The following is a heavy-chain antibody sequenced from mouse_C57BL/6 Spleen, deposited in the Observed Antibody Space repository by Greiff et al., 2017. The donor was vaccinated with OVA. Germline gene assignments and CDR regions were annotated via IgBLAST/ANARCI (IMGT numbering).Heavy chain of an antibody. CDR1: GFSLTSYG. D-gene: IGHD4-1*01. V-gene: IGHV2-6*01. Sequence: VMLVESGPGLVAPSQSLSITCTVSGFSLTSYGVDWVRQSPGKGLEWLGVIWGVGSTNYNSALKSRLSISKDNSKSQVFLKMNSLQTDDTAMYYCASGGTGTEFAYWGQGTLVTVSA. J-gene: IGHJ3*01. CDR3: ASGGTGTEFAY. CDR2: IWGVGST.